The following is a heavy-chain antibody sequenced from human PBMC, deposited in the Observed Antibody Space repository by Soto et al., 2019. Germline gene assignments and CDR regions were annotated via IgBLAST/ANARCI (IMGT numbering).Heavy chain of an antibody. CDR2: ISYDGSNK. D-gene: IGHD3-10*01. Sequence: GGSLRLSCAASGFTFSSYGMHWVRQAPGKGLEWVAVISYDGSNKYYADSVKGRFTISRDNSKNTLYLQMNSLRAEDTAVYYCAKESDYGSGSYYPSYYYYYGMDVWGQGTTVTVSS. CDR3: AKESDYGSGSYYPSYYYYYGMDV. V-gene: IGHV3-30*18. CDR1: GFTFSSYG. J-gene: IGHJ6*02.